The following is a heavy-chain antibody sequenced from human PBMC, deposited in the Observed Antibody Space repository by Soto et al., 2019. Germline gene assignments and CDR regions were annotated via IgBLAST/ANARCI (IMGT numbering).Heavy chain of an antibody. J-gene: IGHJ1*01. Sequence: QVQLVQSGAEVKKPGSSVKVSCKASGGTFSSYTISWVRQAPGQGLEWMGRIIPILGIANYAQKFQGIVTISADDSTSTAYMELGCLRSVNTAVYYCAAAFRIVDCRSTSGYGSGDWGQCTLVTVSA. CDR2: IIPILGIA. D-gene: IGHD2-2*01. CDR3: AAAFRIVDCRSTSGYGSGD. V-gene: IGHV1-69*02. CDR1: GGTFSSYT.